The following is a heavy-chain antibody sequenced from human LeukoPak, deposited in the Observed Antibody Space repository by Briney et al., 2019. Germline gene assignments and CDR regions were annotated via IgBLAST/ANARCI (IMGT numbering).Heavy chain of an antibody. Sequence: GGSLRLSCAASGFDFNTYSMNWVRQAPGKGLEWVSYISFSSRTIYYTDSVKGRFTISRDNAKNSLYLQMNSLRAEDTALYYCARASTTVVTLDSLPIWGQGTMVTVSS. CDR1: GFDFNTYS. CDR3: ARASTTVVTLDSLPI. D-gene: IGHD4-23*01. V-gene: IGHV3-48*01. CDR2: ISFSSRTI. J-gene: IGHJ3*02.